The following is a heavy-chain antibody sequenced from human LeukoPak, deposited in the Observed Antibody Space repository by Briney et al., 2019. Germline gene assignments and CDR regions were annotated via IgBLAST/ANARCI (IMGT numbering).Heavy chain of an antibody. V-gene: IGHV4-34*01. J-gene: IGHJ3*02. D-gene: IGHD2/OR15-2a*01. Sequence: SETLSPTCAVYGGSFSGYYWSWIRQPPGKGLEWIGEINHSGSTNYNPSLKSRVTISVDTSKNQFSLKLSSVTAADTAVYYCAREGNSAGLNAFDIWGQGTMVTVSS. CDR3: AREGNSAGLNAFDI. CDR2: INHSGST. CDR1: GGSFSGYY.